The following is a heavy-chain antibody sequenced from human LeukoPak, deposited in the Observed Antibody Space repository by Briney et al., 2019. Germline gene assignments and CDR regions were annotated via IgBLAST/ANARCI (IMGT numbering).Heavy chain of an antibody. CDR3: AGSRIMDV. D-gene: IGHD2-15*01. CDR1: GGSISSYY. Sequence: SETLSLTCTVSGGSISSYYWSWIRQPPGKGLEWIGYIYTSGSTNYNPSLKSRVTISVDTSKNLFSLKLSSVTAADTAVYYCAGSRIMDVWGKGTTVTVSS. V-gene: IGHV4-4*09. CDR2: IYTSGST. J-gene: IGHJ6*04.